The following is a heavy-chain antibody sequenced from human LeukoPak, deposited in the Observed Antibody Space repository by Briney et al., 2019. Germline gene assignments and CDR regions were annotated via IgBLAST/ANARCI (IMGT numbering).Heavy chain of an antibody. CDR2: IYHSGST. CDR3: ARGGPVLDY. CDR1: GGSISSGGYY. D-gene: IGHD6-6*01. J-gene: IGHJ4*02. V-gene: IGHV4-30-2*01. Sequence: RTSETLSLTCTVSGGSISSGGYYWSWIRQPPGKGQEWIGYIYHSGSTYYNPSLKSRVTISVDRSKNQFSLKLSSVTAADTAVYYCARGGPVLDYWGQGTLVTVSS.